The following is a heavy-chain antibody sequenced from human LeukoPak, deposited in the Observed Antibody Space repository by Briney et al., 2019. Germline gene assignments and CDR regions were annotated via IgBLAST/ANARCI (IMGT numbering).Heavy chain of an antibody. V-gene: IGHV1-18*01. CDR2: ISAYNGNT. D-gene: IGHD6-13*01. CDR3: ARMRLGPGYSSSWYYFDY. Sequence: ASVKVSCKASGYTFTSYGISWVRQAPGQGLEWMGWISAYNGNTNYAQKLQGRVTITADESTSTAYMELSSLRSEDTAVYYCARMRLGPGYSSSWYYFDYWGQGTLVTVSS. J-gene: IGHJ4*02. CDR1: GYTFTSYG.